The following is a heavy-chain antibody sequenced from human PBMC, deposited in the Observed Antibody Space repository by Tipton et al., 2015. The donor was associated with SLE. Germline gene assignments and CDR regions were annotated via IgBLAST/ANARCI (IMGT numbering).Heavy chain of an antibody. CDR2: FSDSGRV. CDR1: SGSISSFY. CDR3: ARGGLFWSPSLVAANYFDS. D-gene: IGHD3-3*01. J-gene: IGHJ4*02. V-gene: IGHV4-59*01. Sequence: TLSLTCTVSSGSISSFYWSWVRQPPGKGLEWIGSFSDSGRVHLKPSLKSRVTISVDASKNQFSLRLASVTAADTAVYFCARGGLFWSPSLVAANYFDSWGQGTLVTVSS.